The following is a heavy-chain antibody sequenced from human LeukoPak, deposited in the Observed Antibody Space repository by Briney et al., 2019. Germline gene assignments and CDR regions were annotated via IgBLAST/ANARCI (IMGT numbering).Heavy chain of an antibody. Sequence: QPGGSLRLSCAASGFTFSSYWMSWVRQAPGKGLEWVANIKQDGSEKYYVDSVKGRFTIPRDNAKNSLYLQMNSLRAEDTALYYCARAAGEMATIRYWGQGTLVTVSS. V-gene: IGHV3-7*03. J-gene: IGHJ4*02. CDR3: ARAAGEMATIRY. CDR1: GFTFSSYW. D-gene: IGHD5-24*01. CDR2: IKQDGSEK.